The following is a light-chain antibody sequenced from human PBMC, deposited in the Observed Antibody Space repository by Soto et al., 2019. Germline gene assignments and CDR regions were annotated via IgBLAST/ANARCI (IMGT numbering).Light chain of an antibody. Sequence: EIVLTQSPDTLSLSPGERATLSCRASRTFASSYLAWYQQKPGQAPRLLIYAASSRATGIPDRFIGSGSGADFTLTISRLEPEDFAVYYCQQYGSSPPYTFGQGTNVDIK. J-gene: IGKJ2*01. CDR2: AAS. CDR3: QQYGSSPPYT. V-gene: IGKV3-20*01. CDR1: RTFASSY.